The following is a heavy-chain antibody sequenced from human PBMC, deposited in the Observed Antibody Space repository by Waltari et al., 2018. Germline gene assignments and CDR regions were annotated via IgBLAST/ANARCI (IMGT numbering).Heavy chain of an antibody. CDR1: GGSISSSSYY. CDR3: ARRGYTSSTSCPYGLDY. D-gene: IGHD2-2*01. V-gene: IGHV4-39*01. CDR2: IYYSGST. J-gene: IGHJ4*02. Sequence: QLQLQESGPGLVKPSETLSLTCTVSGGSISSSSYYWGWIRQPPGKGLEWIGSIYYSGSTYYTPSLKSRVTISVDTSMNQFSLKLNSVTAAETAVYDGARRGYTSSTSCPYGLDYWGQGTLVSVSS.